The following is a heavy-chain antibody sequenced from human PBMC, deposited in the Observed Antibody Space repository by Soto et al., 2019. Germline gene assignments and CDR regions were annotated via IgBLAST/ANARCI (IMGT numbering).Heavy chain of an antibody. Sequence: QVQLVQSGAEVKKPGASVKVSCKASGFAFSNYNINWVRQAAGQGLEWMGWASPNSGDGGYAQKFQGRVTMTWDTSTSTVYMELNSLRSDDTAVYYCATYSSSWHDAFDVWCQGTMLIVSS. V-gene: IGHV1-8*01. D-gene: IGHD6-13*01. CDR2: ASPNSGDG. J-gene: IGHJ3*01. CDR1: GFAFSNYN. CDR3: ATYSSSWHDAFDV.